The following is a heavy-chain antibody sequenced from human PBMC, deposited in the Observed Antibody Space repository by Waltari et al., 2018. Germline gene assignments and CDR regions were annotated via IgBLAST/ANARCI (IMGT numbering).Heavy chain of an antibody. V-gene: IGHV3-21*01. CDR1: GFTFSSDR. Sequence: EVQLVESGGGWVKPGGSLRLSCAASGFTFSSDRMSWVRQAPGKGLEWVSSITIASSYIYYADSVKGRFTISRDNAKNSLYLQMNSLTAEDTAVYYCAREAVTMVRGITTFDYWGQGTLVTVSS. CDR3: AREAVTMVRGITTFDY. D-gene: IGHD3-10*01. CDR2: ITIASSYI. J-gene: IGHJ4*02.